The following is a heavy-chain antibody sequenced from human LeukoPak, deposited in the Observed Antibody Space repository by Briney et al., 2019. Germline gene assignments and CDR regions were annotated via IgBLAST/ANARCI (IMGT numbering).Heavy chain of an antibody. CDR1: GYAFIYSG. V-gene: IGHV1-2*02. J-gene: IGHJ4*02. CDR3: AGVFVRACSSTSCSTDY. Sequence: ASVKVSCKASGYAFIYSGISWVRQAPGQGLEWMGWINPNSGGTNYAQKFQGRVTMTRDTSISTAYMELSRLRSDDTAVYYCAGVFVRACSSTSCSTDYWGQGTLVTVSS. CDR2: INPNSGGT. D-gene: IGHD2-2*01.